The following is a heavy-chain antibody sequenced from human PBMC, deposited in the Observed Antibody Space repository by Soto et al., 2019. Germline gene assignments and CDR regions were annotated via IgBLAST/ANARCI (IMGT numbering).Heavy chain of an antibody. CDR3: ARGRDYDILTGCFDY. CDR1: GGSIGNYY. D-gene: IGHD3-9*01. V-gene: IGHV4-59*12. Sequence: SETLSLTCIVSGGSIGNYYWSWIRQPPGKGLEWIGYIYHSGSTNYNPSLKSRVTISVDTSKNQFSLKLSSVTAADTAVYYCARGRDYDILTGCFDYWGQGTLVTVSS. CDR2: IYHSGST. J-gene: IGHJ4*02.